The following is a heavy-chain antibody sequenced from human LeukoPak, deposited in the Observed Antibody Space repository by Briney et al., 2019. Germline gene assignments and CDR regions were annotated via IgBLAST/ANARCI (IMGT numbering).Heavy chain of an antibody. CDR3: AKQRSEVVVAATNY. V-gene: IGHV3-23*01. Sequence: GGSLRLPCAASGFTFSSYAMTWVRQAPGKGLEWVSSITGGGDTTYYADSVRGRFTISRDNSKSTLSLQTNSLRAEDTAVYYCAKQRSEVVVAATNYWGQGTLVTVSS. CDR2: ITGGGDTT. CDR1: GFTFSSYA. J-gene: IGHJ4*02. D-gene: IGHD2-15*01.